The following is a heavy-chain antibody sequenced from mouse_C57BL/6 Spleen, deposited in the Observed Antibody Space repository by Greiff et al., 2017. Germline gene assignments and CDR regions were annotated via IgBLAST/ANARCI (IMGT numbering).Heavy chain of an antibody. CDR3: ARLPITTVVDYYAMDY. D-gene: IGHD1-1*01. V-gene: IGHV1-18*01. Sequence: EVQLQQSGPELVKPGASVKIPCKASGYTFTDYNMAWVKQSHGKSLEWIGDINPNNGGTIYNQKFKGKATLTVDKSSSTAYMELRSLTSEDTAVYYCARLPITTVVDYYAMDYWGQGTSVTVSS. CDR2: INPNNGGT. J-gene: IGHJ4*01. CDR1: GYTFTDYN.